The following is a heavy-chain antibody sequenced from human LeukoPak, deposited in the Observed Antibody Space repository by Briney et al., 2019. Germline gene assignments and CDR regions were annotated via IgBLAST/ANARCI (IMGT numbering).Heavy chain of an antibody. D-gene: IGHD4-17*01. V-gene: IGHV4-61*02. Sequence: SQTLSLTCTVSGGSLSSGSYYWSWIRQPAGKGLEWIGRIYTSGSTNYNPSLKSRVTISVDTSKNQFSLKLSSVTAADTAVYYCAREIVKGPVTTFTWGQGTLVTVSS. CDR1: GGSLSSGSYY. J-gene: IGHJ5*02. CDR3: AREIVKGPVTTFT. CDR2: IYTSGST.